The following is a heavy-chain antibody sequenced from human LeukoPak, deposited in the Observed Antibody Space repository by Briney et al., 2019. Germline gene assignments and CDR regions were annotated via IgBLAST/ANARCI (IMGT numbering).Heavy chain of an antibody. V-gene: IGHV3-23*01. CDR1: GFTFRSYV. J-gene: IGHJ4*02. CDR3: AKLVDWNYFDY. D-gene: IGHD1-1*01. Sequence: GGSLRVSCVASGFTFRSYVMSWGRQAPGKGLEWVSAISGSGDSPSYADSVKGRATISRDNSKNTLYLQMSSLRAEDTAVYYCAKLVDWNYFDYWGQGTLVTVSS. CDR2: ISGSGDSP.